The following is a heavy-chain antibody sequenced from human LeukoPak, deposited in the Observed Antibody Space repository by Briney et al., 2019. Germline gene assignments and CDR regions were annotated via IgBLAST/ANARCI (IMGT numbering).Heavy chain of an antibody. CDR3: ARQEVRGAEGTGIPFDP. J-gene: IGHJ5*02. Sequence: ASVKVSCKASGLSLTHDGISWVRQATGQGLEWMGWMNPNSGNTGYAQKFQGRVTMTTNTSISTAYMELSSLRSEDTAVYYCARQEVRGAEGTGIPFDPWGQGTLVTVSS. V-gene: IGHV1-8*02. CDR1: GLSLTHDG. CDR2: MNPNSGNT. D-gene: IGHD3-10*01.